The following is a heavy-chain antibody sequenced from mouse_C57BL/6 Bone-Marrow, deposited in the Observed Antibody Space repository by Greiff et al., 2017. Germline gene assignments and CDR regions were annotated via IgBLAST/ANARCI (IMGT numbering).Heavy chain of an antibody. Sequence: QVQLQQPGAELVKPGASVKLSCKASGYTFTSYWMHWVKQRPGQGLEWIGMIYPNSGSTNYNEKFKSEATLTVDKSSSTAYMQLSSLTSEDSAVYYCAGWLLRGFAYWGQGTLVTVSA. CDR1: GYTFTSYW. D-gene: IGHD2-3*01. CDR2: IYPNSGST. V-gene: IGHV1-64*01. CDR3: AGWLLRGFAY. J-gene: IGHJ3*01.